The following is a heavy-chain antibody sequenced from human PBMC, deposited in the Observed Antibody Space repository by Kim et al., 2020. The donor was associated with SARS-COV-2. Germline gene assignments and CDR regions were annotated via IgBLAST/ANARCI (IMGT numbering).Heavy chain of an antibody. CDR3: ASSSWSLDY. Sequence: SETLSLPCTVSGGSISSSSYYWGWIRQPPGKGLEWIGSIYYSGSTYYNPSLKSRVTIFVDTSKNQFYLKLSSVTAADTAVYYCASSSWSLDYWGQGTLVTVSS. V-gene: IGHV4-39*01. CDR2: IYYSGST. CDR1: GGSISSSSYY. D-gene: IGHD6-13*01. J-gene: IGHJ4*02.